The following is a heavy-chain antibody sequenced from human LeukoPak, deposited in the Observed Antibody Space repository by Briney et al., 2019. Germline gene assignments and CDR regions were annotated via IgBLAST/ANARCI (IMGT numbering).Heavy chain of an antibody. V-gene: IGHV1-8*02. CDR2: MNPNSGNT. Sequence: ASVKVSCKASGGTFSSYDINWVRQATGQGLEWMGWMNPNSGNTGYAQKFQGRVTMTRNTSISTAYMELSSLRSEDTAVYYCARDRDITMVRGVDWFDPWGQGTLVTVSS. J-gene: IGHJ5*02. D-gene: IGHD3-10*01. CDR1: GGTFSSYD. CDR3: ARDRDITMVRGVDWFDP.